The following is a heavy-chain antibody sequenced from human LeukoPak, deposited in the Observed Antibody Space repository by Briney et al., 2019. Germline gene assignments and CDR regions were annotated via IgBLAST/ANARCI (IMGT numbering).Heavy chain of an antibody. CDR3: AKSTTDNSGFFDY. CDR1: GFTFSSYA. V-gene: IGHV3-23*01. D-gene: IGHD1-1*01. J-gene: IGHJ4*02. Sequence: SGGSLRLSCAASGFTFSSYAMSWVRQAPGKGLEWVSAISGSGGSTYYADSVKGRFTISRDNSKNTLYLQMNSLRAEDTAVYYCAKSTTDNSGFFDYWGQGTLVTVSS. CDR2: ISGSGGST.